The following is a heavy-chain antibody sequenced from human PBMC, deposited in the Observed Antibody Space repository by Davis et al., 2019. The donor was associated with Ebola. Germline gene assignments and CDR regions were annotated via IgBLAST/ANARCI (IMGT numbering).Heavy chain of an antibody. CDR2: INPSGGST. CDR3: ARGGSSSWYVGWFDP. CDR1: GYTFTSYY. Sequence: ASVKVSCKASGYTFTSYYMHWVRQAPAQGLEWMGIINPSGGSTSYAQKFQGRVTMTRDTSTSTAYMELRSLRSDDTAVYYCARGGSSSWYVGWFDPWGQGTLVTVSS. D-gene: IGHD6-13*01. V-gene: IGHV1-46*01. J-gene: IGHJ5*02.